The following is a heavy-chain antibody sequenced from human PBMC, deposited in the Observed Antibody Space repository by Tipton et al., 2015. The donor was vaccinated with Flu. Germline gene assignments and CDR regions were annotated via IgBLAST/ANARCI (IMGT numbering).Heavy chain of an antibody. Sequence: TLFLTCTVSGGPISSYYWSWIRQPPGKGLEWIGYIYYSGSTNYNPSLKSRITLSVDTSKNQFSLKLCSVTAADAAVYYCERGAPRSIAVAGPYYFDYWGQRTLVTVSS. CDR2: IYYSGST. J-gene: IGHJ4*02. D-gene: IGHD6-19*01. CDR1: GGPISSYY. CDR3: ERGAPRSIAVAGPYYFDY. V-gene: IGHV4-59*01.